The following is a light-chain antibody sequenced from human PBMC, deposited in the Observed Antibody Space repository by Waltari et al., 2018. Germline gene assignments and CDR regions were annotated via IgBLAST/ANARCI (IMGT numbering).Light chain of an antibody. CDR1: QDITNY. CDR2: GAF. V-gene: IGKV1-17*03. Sequence: DIQMTQSPSAMSASVGDRVTITCRAGQDITNYVAWFQQKPGKVPKRLIYGAFSMESGVPSRFSGSGSGTEFTLTISSRQPEDFATYYCLQHKSYPLTFGGGTKVEIK. J-gene: IGKJ4*01. CDR3: LQHKSYPLT.